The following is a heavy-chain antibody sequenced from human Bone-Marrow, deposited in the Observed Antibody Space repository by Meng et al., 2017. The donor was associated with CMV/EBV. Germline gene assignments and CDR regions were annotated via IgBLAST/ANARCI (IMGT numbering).Heavy chain of an antibody. J-gene: IGHJ6*02. CDR1: GFTFSNAW. V-gene: IGHV3-15*01. CDR2: IKSKTDGGTT. D-gene: IGHD7-27*01. Sequence: GGSLRLSCAASGFTFSNAWMSWVRQAPGKGLEWVGRIKSKTDGGTTDYAAPVKGRFTISRDDSKNTLYLQMNSLKTEDTAVYYCILGFATYGMDAWGQGTTVTVSS. CDR3: ILGFATYGMDA.